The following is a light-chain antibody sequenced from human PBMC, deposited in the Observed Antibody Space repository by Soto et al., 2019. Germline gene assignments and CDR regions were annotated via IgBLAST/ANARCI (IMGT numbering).Light chain of an antibody. CDR1: SNDIGTYEY. Sequence: QSVLAQPACVSSSPGQSIPISCTGSSNDIGTYEYVSWHQHHPGRAPKLIIFGVNDRPSGISDRFSGSKSGNTASLTIFGLQLEDEAVYYCSSYTTGSTLPWVFGTGTKVTVL. V-gene: IGLV2-14*01. J-gene: IGLJ1*01. CDR3: SSYTTGSTLPWV. CDR2: GVN.